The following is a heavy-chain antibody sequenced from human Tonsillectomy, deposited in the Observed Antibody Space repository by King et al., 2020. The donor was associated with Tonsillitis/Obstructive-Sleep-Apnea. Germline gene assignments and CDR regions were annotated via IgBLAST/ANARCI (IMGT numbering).Heavy chain of an antibody. CDR2: ISDSGDYI. CDR1: RFSFCAYS. Sequence: QLVQSGGGPVKPGGSLRLSCAASRFSFCAYSMNWVRQAPGKRLEWVSTISDSGDYIDYADSVKGRFTISRDNTKNSLYLQMNILRAEDTAVYYCAREGLYWGQGTLVTVSS. V-gene: IGHV3-21*01. CDR3: AREGLY. J-gene: IGHJ4*02.